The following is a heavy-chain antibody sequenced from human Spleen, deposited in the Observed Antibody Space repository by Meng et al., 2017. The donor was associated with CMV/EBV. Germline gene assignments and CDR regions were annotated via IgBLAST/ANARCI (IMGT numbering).Heavy chain of an antibody. Sequence: GESLKISCAASGFTFSSYGMHWVRQAPGKGLEWVAFIRYDGSNKYYADSVKGRFTISRDNSKNTLYLQMNSLRAEETAVYYCAKGEGCSSTSCYTDGMDVWGQGTTVTVSS. V-gene: IGHV3-30*02. CDR3: AKGEGCSSTSCYTDGMDV. CDR2: IRYDGSNK. D-gene: IGHD2-2*02. CDR1: GFTFSSYG. J-gene: IGHJ6*02.